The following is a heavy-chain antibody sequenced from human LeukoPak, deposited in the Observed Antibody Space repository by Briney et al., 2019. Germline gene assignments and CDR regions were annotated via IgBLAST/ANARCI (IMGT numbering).Heavy chain of an antibody. D-gene: IGHD5-24*01. CDR2: INPDGSQK. V-gene: IGHV3-7*01. Sequence: PGGSLRLSCEASGFTFSGNWMSWVRQAPGKGLEWVASINPDGSQKLYVDSVKGRFTISRDNTKGSLYLQMNRLGAEDTAMYYCAKLLGTATTYDSWGQGTRVTVSS. J-gene: IGHJ4*02. CDR3: AKLLGTATTYDS. CDR1: GFTFSGNW.